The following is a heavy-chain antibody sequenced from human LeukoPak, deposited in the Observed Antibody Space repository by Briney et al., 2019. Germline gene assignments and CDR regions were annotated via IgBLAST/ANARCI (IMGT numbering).Heavy chain of an antibody. CDR2: INHSGST. CDR1: GGSFNGYY. Sequence: PSETLSLTCAVYGGSFNGYYWTWIRQPPGKGLEWIGEINHSGSTDYNPSLKSRVTISVDTSKNQFSLKLSSVTAADTAVYYCARSIRGVVTVEYFQHWGQGTLVTVSS. D-gene: IGHD3-10*01. CDR3: ARSIRGVVTVEYFQH. J-gene: IGHJ1*01. V-gene: IGHV4-34*01.